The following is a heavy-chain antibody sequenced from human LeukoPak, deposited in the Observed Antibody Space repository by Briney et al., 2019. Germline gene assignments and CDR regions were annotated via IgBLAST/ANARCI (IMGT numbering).Heavy chain of an antibody. CDR2: ISGSAGST. D-gene: IGHD3-22*01. V-gene: IGHV3-23*01. CDR3: ARDGNYYYESTGYYQRPGVSDY. CDR1: GFIFSNYA. Sequence: GGSLRLSCTASGFIFSNYAMAWVRQAPGKGLEWVSSISGSAGSTYYADSVKGRFTISRDNAKNSLYLQMNSLRAEDTAVYYCARDGNYYYESTGYYQRPGVSDYWGQGILVTVSS. J-gene: IGHJ4*02.